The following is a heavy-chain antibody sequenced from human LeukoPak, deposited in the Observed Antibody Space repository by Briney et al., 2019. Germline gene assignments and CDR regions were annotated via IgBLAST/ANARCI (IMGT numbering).Heavy chain of an antibody. D-gene: IGHD6-19*01. CDR2: IYYSGST. CDR3: ARENQWLMYNWFDP. Sequence: PSETLSLTCTVSGGSISSYYWSWIRQPPGKGLEWIGYIYYSGSTNYNPSLKSRVTISVDTSKNQFSLKLSSVTAADTAVYYCARENQWLMYNWFDPWGQGTLVTVSS. CDR1: GGSISSYY. V-gene: IGHV4-59*01. J-gene: IGHJ5*02.